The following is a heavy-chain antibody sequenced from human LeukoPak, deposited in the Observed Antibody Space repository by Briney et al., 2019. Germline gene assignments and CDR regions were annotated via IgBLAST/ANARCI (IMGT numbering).Heavy chain of an antibody. D-gene: IGHD2-21*01. CDR1: GGSFSSST. CDR3: ATGVRAIPIYY. Sequence: GASVKVSCKAPGGSFSSSTLSWVRQAPGQGPEWMGGILPILGSATYAQKFQGRVTITTDESTNTAYMELRSLRSDDTAVFYCATGVRAIPIYYWGQGTLVTVSS. V-gene: IGHV1-69*16. J-gene: IGHJ4*02. CDR2: ILPILGSA.